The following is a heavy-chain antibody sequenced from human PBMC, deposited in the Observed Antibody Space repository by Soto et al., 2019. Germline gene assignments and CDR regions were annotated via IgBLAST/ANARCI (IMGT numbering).Heavy chain of an antibody. Sequence: ASVKVSCKASGGTFSSYRINWVRQAPGQGLERVGGIVPIYRTADSAQRFQSRVAIPADESARTSYMELRSLKSQETPVYYCERDSGAKLSSSWGQGTLVTVSS. J-gene: IGHJ4*02. CDR2: IVPIYRTA. CDR3: ERDSGAKLSSS. D-gene: IGHD6-13*01. CDR1: GGTFSSYR. V-gene: IGHV1-69*13.